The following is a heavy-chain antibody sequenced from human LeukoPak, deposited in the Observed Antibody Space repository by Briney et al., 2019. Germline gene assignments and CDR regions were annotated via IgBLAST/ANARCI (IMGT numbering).Heavy chain of an antibody. V-gene: IGHV3-23*01. CDR3: AKRRAVAGNYYFDY. CDR1: GFTFSSYA. CDR2: ISGSGGST. J-gene: IGHJ4*02. D-gene: IGHD6-19*01. Sequence: GGSLRLSCAASGFTFSSYAMSWVRQAPGKGLEWVSAISGSGGSTYHADSVKGRFTISRDNSKNTLYLQMNSLRAENTAVYYCAKRRAVAGNYYFDYWGQGTLVTVSS.